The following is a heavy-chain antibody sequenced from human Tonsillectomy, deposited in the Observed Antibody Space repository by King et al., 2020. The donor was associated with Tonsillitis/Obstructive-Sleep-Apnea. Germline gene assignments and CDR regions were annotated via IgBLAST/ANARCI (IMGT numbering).Heavy chain of an antibody. Sequence: VQLVESGGGLVKPGGSLRLSCAASGFTFSSYSMNWVRQAPGKGLEWVSSISSSSSYIYYADSVKGRFTISRDNAKISLYLQMNSLRAEDTAVYYCARDMKADYGVDYWGQGTLVTVSS. V-gene: IGHV3-21*01. CDR1: GFTFSSYS. CDR2: ISSSSSYI. D-gene: IGHD4-17*01. J-gene: IGHJ4*02. CDR3: ARDMKADYGVDY.